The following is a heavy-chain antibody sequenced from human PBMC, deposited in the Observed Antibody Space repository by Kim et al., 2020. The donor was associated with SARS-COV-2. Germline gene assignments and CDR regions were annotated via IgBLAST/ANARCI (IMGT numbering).Heavy chain of an antibody. V-gene: IGHV4-4*02. CDR3: AREAYSDYPYYYNMDV. D-gene: IGHD4-17*01. J-gene: IGHJ6*03. CDR2: IYHSGTA. CDR1: GVSISSPNW. Sequence: SETLSITCAVSGVSISSPNWWTWVRQTPGKGLEWIGEIYHSGTANYNPSLKGRVTISVDKSNNQFSLRLSSVTAADTAVFYCAREAYSDYPYYYNMDVWGKGTTVTVSS.